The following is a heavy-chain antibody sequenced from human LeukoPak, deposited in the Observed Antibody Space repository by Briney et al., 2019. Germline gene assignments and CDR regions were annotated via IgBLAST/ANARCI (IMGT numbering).Heavy chain of an antibody. CDR2: FYSGGST. J-gene: IGHJ4*02. CDR3: ARGDGYNYFES. V-gene: IGHV3-53*01. Sequence: GGSLRLSCAASGFTFSSYGMSWVRQAPGKGLEWVSVFYSGGSTYYADSVKGRFTISRDNSKNTLYLQMNSLRAEDTAVYYCARGDGYNYFESWGQGTLVTVSS. CDR1: GFTFSSYG. D-gene: IGHD5-24*01.